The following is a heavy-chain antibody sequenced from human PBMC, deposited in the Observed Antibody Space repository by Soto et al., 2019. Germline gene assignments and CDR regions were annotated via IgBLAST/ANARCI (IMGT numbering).Heavy chain of an antibody. V-gene: IGHV3-33*01. Sequence: QVQLVQSGGGVVQPGRSLRLSCEASGFNFRGYGMHWVRQAPGKGLEWVAITRHDGSNTYYAGSVRGRFTISRDNSKNTLYLQMNSLRVEDTALYYCARDGVGITTFFGYFDYWGQGTLITVSS. CDR1: GFNFRGYG. D-gene: IGHD1-26*01. CDR2: TRHDGSNT. CDR3: ARDGVGITTFFGYFDY. J-gene: IGHJ4*02.